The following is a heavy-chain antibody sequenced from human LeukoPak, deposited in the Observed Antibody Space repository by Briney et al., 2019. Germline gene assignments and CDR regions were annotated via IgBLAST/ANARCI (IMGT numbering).Heavy chain of an antibody. V-gene: IGHV4-38-2*02. J-gene: IGHJ4*02. D-gene: IGHD3-22*01. CDR1: GYSISNGYY. Sequence: SETLSLTCTVSGYSISNGYYWGWIRQPPGKGLEWIGSIYHSGSTYYNPSLKSRVTISVDTSKNQFSLKLSSVTAADTAVYYCARVPLKEVIGPWFSSRPYYFDYWGQGTLVTVSS. CDR3: ARVPLKEVIGPWFSSRPYYFDY. CDR2: IYHSGST.